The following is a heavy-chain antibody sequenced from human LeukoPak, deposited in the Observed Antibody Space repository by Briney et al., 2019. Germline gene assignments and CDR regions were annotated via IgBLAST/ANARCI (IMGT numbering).Heavy chain of an antibody. Sequence: GGSLRLSCAASGFNFSTSWMNWVRQAPGKGLVCVSRINTDGSSRSYADSVKGRFTISRDNAKNTLYLQMNSLRAEDTAIYYCTRASAGLSYLDLWGRGTLVTVSS. V-gene: IGHV3-74*01. J-gene: IGHJ2*01. CDR1: GFNFSTSW. D-gene: IGHD3/OR15-3a*01. CDR2: INTDGSSR. CDR3: TRASAGLSYLDL.